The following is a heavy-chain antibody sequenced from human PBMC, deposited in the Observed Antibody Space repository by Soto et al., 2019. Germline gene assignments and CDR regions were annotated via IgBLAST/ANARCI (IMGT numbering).Heavy chain of an antibody. V-gene: IGHV1-46*01. CDR1: GYTLTSYY. CDR2: INPSGGST. D-gene: IGHD6-13*01. Sequence: ASVKVSCKASGYTLTSYYKDWVQQDPGQGLEWMGIINPSGGSTSYAQKFQGRVTMTRDTSTSTVYMELSSLRSEDTAVYYCARWRGIAAAGAGFDIWGQGTMVTVSS. J-gene: IGHJ3*02. CDR3: ARWRGIAAAGAGFDI.